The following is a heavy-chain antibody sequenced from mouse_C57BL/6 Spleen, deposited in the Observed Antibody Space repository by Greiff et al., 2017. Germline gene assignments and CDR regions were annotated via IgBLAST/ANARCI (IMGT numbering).Heavy chain of an antibody. V-gene: IGHV1-69*01. D-gene: IGHD1-1*01. CDR3: ARGNYYGSSPAWFAY. CDR1: VYTFTSYW. CDR2: IDPSDSYT. J-gene: IGHJ3*01. Sequence: QVQLQQPGAELVMPGASVKLSCKASVYTFTSYWMHWVKQRPGQGLEWIGEIDPSDSYTNYNQKFKGKSTLTVDKSSSTAYMQLSSLTSEDSAVYYCARGNYYGSSPAWFAYWGQGTLVTVSA.